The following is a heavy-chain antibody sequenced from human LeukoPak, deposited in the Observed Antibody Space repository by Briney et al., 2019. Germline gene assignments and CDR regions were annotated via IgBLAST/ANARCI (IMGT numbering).Heavy chain of an antibody. D-gene: IGHD3-3*01. CDR2: IYPGDSDT. CDR3: ARGTRITIFGVVTRMENWFDP. Sequence: GESLKISCKGSGYTFTSYWIAWVRQMPGKGLEWMGIIYPGDSDTRYSPSFDGQVTISADKSISAAYLQWSSLKASDTAMYYCARGTRITIFGVVTRMENWFDPWGQGTLVTVSS. CDR1: GYTFTSYW. V-gene: IGHV5-51*01. J-gene: IGHJ5*02.